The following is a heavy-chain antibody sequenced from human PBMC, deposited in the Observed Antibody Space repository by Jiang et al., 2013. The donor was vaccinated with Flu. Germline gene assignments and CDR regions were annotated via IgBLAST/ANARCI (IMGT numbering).Heavy chain of an antibody. J-gene: IGHJ4*03. Sequence: VQLLESGGGVVQPGRSLRLSCAASGFTFSSYAMHWVRQAPGKGLEWVAVISYDGGNKYYADSVKGRFTLSRDNSKNTLYLQMISLRAEDTAVYYRAREHITILRGVILRGGYFDYW. CDR2: ISYDGGNK. CDR1: GFTFSSYA. D-gene: IGHD3-10*01. CDR3: AREHITILRGVILRGGYFDY. V-gene: IGHV3-30*04.